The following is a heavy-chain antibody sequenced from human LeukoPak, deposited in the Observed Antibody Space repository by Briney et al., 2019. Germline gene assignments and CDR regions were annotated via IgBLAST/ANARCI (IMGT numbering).Heavy chain of an antibody. CDR2: ISSSGTTI. CDR1: GFTFSDYY. CDR3: ASESNYYDRSGY. Sequence: GGSLRLSCAASGFTFSDYYMSWIRQAPGKGLEWVSYISSSGTTIYYANSVKGRFTISRDNAKNSLYLQMNSLRAEDTAVYYCASESNYYDRSGYWGQGTLVTVSS. D-gene: IGHD3-22*01. J-gene: IGHJ4*02. V-gene: IGHV3-11*01.